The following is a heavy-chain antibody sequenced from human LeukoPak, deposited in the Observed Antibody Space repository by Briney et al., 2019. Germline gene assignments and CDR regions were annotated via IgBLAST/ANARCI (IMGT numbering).Heavy chain of an antibody. D-gene: IGHD5-12*01. Sequence: PSETLSLTCTVSGASISSDDYYWSWIRQTPGKGLEWIGYIYHSGSAYYNPPLKSRVTISVDTSKNQFSLRLSSVTAADTAVYYCARDLRPAFDIWGQGTMVTVSS. CDR3: ARDLRPAFDI. V-gene: IGHV4-30-4*01. CDR1: GASISSDDYY. J-gene: IGHJ3*02. CDR2: IYHSGSA.